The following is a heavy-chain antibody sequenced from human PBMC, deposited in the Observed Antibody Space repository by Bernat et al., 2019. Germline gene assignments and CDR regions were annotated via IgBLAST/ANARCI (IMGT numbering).Heavy chain of an antibody. J-gene: IGHJ4*02. CDR1: GFTFGSYG. V-gene: IGHV3-30*18. CDR2: ISYDGSHK. Sequence: QVQLVESGGGVVQPGGSLRLSCAASGFTFGSYGIHWVRQAPGKGLEWVAGISYDGSHKYYADSVKGRFTISRDNSKGTQYLQMDSLRAEDTAVYYCAKVASRYCSGGSCSSGYFDYWGQGNLVTISA. CDR3: AKVASRYCSGGSCSSGYFDY. D-gene: IGHD2-15*01.